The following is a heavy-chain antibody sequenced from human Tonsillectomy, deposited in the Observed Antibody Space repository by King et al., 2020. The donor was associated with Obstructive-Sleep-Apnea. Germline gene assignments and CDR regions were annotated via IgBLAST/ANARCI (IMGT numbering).Heavy chain of an antibody. CDR3: ARGPYYFDY. J-gene: IGHJ4*02. V-gene: IGHV5-51*01. Sequence: VQLVESGAEVKKPGESLRISCEASGYKFTSYWIGWVRQMPGKGLEWMGLIYPGDSEMRYSPSFQGQVTISADKSITTAYLQWSSLKASDSAMYYCARGPYYFDYWGQGTLLTVSS. CDR2: IYPGDSEM. CDR1: GYKFTSYW.